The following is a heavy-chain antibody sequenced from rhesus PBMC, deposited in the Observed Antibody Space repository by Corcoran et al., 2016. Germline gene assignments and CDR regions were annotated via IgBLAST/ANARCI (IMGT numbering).Heavy chain of an antibody. D-gene: IGHD1-44*02. V-gene: IGHV4S14*01. CDR1: GGSISVYHY. CDR2: IYGRGGSN. Sequence: QVQLQESGPGLVKPSETLSLTCAVSGGSISVYHYWSWIRQPPGKGLGWIGSIYGRGGSNYLNPSLKSRVTLSVDTSKKQFTLKLSSVTAADTAVYYCASSLGADWGQGVLVTVSS. CDR3: ASSLGAD. J-gene: IGHJ4*01.